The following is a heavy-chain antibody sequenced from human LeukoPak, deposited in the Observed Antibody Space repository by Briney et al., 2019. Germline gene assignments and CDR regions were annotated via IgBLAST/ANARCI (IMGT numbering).Heavy chain of an antibody. CDR2: ISGSGGST. V-gene: IGHV3-23*01. D-gene: IGHD3-16*01. CDR1: GFTFSSYA. J-gene: IGHJ4*02. Sequence: PGGSLRLSCAASGFTFSSYAMSWVRQAPGKGLEWVSAISGSGGSTYYADSAKGRFTISRDNSKNTLYLQMNSLRAEDTAVYYCAKADMITFGGVTDFDYWGQGTLVTVSS. CDR3: AKADMITFGGVTDFDY.